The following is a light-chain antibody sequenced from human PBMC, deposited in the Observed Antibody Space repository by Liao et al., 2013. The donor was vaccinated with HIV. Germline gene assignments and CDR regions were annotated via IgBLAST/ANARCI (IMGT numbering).Light chain of an antibody. CDR2: YDS. J-gene: IGLJ3*02. CDR3: QVWESSREV. CDR1: NIGSKS. V-gene: IGLV3-21*01. Sequence: SYELTQPPSVSVAPGKTARITCGGNNIGSKSVHWYQQKPGQAPVLVISYDSDRPSGIPERFSGSNSGNTATLTISRVEAVDEADYYCQVWESSREVFGGGTKLTVL.